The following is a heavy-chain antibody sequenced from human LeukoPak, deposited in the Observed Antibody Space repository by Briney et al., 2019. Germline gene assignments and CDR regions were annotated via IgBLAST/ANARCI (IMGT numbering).Heavy chain of an antibody. D-gene: IGHD5-18*01. CDR1: GFTVSSNY. V-gene: IGHV3-11*04. Sequence: GGSLRLPCAASGFTVSSNYMSWVRQAPGKGLEWIAYISHSGSTKNYADAVKGRFTFSRDNARNSVSLQMDSLRAEDTGIYYCARSAMGKYFYYYMDVWGKGTTVTISS. CDR3: ARSAMGKYFYYYMDV. J-gene: IGHJ6*03. CDR2: ISHSGSTK.